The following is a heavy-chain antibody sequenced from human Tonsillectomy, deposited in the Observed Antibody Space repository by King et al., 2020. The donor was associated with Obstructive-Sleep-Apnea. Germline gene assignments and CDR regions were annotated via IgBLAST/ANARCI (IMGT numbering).Heavy chain of an antibody. CDR3: AREKGGNCGGDCYSFDY. CDR2: ISYDGSNE. CDR1: GFTFSGYS. V-gene: IGHV3-30*04. D-gene: IGHD2-21*02. J-gene: IGHJ4*02. Sequence: VQLVESGGGVVQPGRSLRLSCAASGFTFSGYSMHWVRQAPGKGLEWVAVISYDGSNEYYAYSVKGRFTISRDSSKNTLYVQMNSLRPEDTDVYYCAREKGGNCGGDCYSFDYWGQATLVTVSS.